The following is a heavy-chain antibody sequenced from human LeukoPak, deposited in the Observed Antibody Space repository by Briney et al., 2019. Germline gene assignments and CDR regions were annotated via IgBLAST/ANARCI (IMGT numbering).Heavy chain of an antibody. CDR2: IWSDASNT. Sequence: PGRSLRLSCAASGFIFSAYSMHWVRQAPGKGLEWVAVIWSDASNTYYVDSVKGRFTISRDNSKNTLYLQMNSLRAEDTAVYYCARTYNIRYFDTWGQGTLVTVSS. D-gene: IGHD3-9*01. CDR1: GFIFSAYS. V-gene: IGHV3-33*01. J-gene: IGHJ4*02. CDR3: ARTYNIRYFDT.